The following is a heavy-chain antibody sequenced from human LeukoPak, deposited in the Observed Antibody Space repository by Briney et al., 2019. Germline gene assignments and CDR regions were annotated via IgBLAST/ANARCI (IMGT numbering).Heavy chain of an antibody. CDR1: GYTLTELS. J-gene: IGHJ6*02. CDR3: ARDGGYDFWSGSHKYYYYGMDV. Sequence: ASVKVSCKVSGYTLTELSMHWVRPAPGKGLEWMEGFDPEDGETIYAQKFQGRVTMTEDTSTDTAYMELSSLRSEDTAVYYCARDGGYDFWSGSHKYYYYGMDVWGQGTTVTVSS. D-gene: IGHD3-3*01. V-gene: IGHV1-24*01. CDR2: FDPEDGET.